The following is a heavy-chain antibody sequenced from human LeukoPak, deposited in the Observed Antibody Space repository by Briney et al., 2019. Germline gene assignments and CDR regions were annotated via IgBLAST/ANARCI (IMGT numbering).Heavy chain of an antibody. V-gene: IGHV4-38-2*01. CDR3: TRHGGVGATTHPNFDY. J-gene: IGHJ4*02. Sequence: SETLSLTCAVSGYSLSSGYYWGWIRQPPGKGVKWIGSIYHSGSTYYNPSLKSRVTISVDTSKNQFSLKLSSVTAADTAVYYCTRHGGVGATTHPNFDYWGQGTPVTVSS. CDR1: GYSLSSGYY. D-gene: IGHD1-26*01. CDR2: IYHSGST.